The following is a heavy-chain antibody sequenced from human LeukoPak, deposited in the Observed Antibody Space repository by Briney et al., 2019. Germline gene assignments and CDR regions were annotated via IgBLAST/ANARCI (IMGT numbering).Heavy chain of an antibody. D-gene: IGHD3-9*01. CDR3: ARLLRGGYDILTGYYSNNINWFDP. V-gene: IGHV4-39*01. CDR2: TYYSGST. Sequence: SETLSLTCTVSGGSISSSSYYWGWIRQPPGKGLEWIGSTYYSGSTYYNPSLKSRVTISVDTSKNQFSLKLSSVTAADTAVYYCARLLRGGYDILTGYYSNNINWFDPWGQGTLVTVSS. CDR1: GGSISSSSYY. J-gene: IGHJ5*02.